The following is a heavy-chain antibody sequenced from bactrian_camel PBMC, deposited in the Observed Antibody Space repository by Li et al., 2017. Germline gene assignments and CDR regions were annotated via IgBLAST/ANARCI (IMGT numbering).Heavy chain of an antibody. Sequence: VQLVESGGGSVQAGGSLKISCAVSGYNSNINCMGWVRQAPGKGREGVAASYPGAGVLDYSDSVKGRFAISRDDAGGALYLQMNNVEPEDSAMYYCVAARYCKKVTDLDRYREVSCPGTQVTVS. V-gene: IGHV3S40*01. D-gene: IGHD1*01. CDR3: VAARYCKKVTDLDRYREV. CDR1: GYNSNINC. J-gene: IGHJ2*01. CDR2: SYPGAGVL.